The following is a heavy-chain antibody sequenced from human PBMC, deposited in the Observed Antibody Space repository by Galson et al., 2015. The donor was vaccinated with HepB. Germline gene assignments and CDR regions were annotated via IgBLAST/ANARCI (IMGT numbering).Heavy chain of an antibody. V-gene: IGHV1-58*01. CDR3: AAASGTYSGGYYYMDV. J-gene: IGHJ6*03. D-gene: IGHD3-10*01. CDR1: GFTFSTST. Sequence: SVKVSCKASGFTFSTSTVQWVRQARGQRLEWIGWIVVGSGYTNYAQKFQERITITRDMSTTTAYLELSSLTSEDTAMYYCAAASGTYSGGYYYMDVWGKGTTVTVSS. CDR2: IVVGSGYT.